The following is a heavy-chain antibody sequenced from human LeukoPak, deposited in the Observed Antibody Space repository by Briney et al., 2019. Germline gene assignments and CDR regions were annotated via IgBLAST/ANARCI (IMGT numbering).Heavy chain of an antibody. Sequence: GGSLRLSCAASGFTFDDYGMSWVRQAPGKGLEWVSGINWNSGSTGYADSVKGRFTISRDNAKNSLYLQMNSLRAEGTAVYYCAELGITMIGGVWGKGTTVTISS. CDR3: AELGITMIGGV. J-gene: IGHJ6*04. CDR1: GFTFDDYG. D-gene: IGHD3-10*02. V-gene: IGHV3-20*04. CDR2: INWNSGST.